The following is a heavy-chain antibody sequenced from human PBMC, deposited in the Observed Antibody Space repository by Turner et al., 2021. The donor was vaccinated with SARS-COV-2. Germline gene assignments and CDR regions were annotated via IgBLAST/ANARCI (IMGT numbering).Heavy chain of an antibody. V-gene: IGHV3-66*01. Sequence: EVQLVESGGGLVVPGGCLRLPCAAAGFTVSSNYMSGFRQASGKGLGGVSIIYSGGRTYYADSVKGRFTISRDKSKNTLYLEMNGLRAEDTAVYFCGKVRGVTPNIDYWGQGTLVTVSS. J-gene: IGHJ4*02. CDR1: GFTVSSNY. CDR2: IYSGGRT. CDR3: GKVRGVTPNIDY. D-gene: IGHD3-10*01.